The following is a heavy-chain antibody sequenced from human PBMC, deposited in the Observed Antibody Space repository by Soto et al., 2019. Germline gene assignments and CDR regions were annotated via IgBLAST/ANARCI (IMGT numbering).Heavy chain of an antibody. J-gene: IGHJ6*02. CDR3: ARGRLDYDSSGYFPNYYYYGMDV. CDR1: GGSFSGYY. CDR2: INHSGST. V-gene: IGHV4-34*01. D-gene: IGHD3-22*01. Sequence: QVQLQQWGAGLLKPSETLSLTCAVYGGSFSGYYWSWIRQPPGKGLEWIGEINHSGSTNYNPSLKSRVTISVDTSKNQFSLKLSSVTAADTAVYYCARGRLDYDSSGYFPNYYYYGMDVWGQGTTVTVSS.